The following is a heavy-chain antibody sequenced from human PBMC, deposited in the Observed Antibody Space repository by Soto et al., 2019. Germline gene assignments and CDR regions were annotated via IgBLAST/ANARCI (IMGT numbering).Heavy chain of an antibody. CDR1: GGSISSYY. CDR2: IYYSGST. Sequence: PSETLSLTCTVSGGSISSYYWSWIRQPPGKGLEWIGYIYYSGSTNYNPSLKSRVTISVDTSKNQFSLKLSSVTAADTAVYYCASGGSCYSRYCYFDYWGQGTLVT. D-gene: IGHD2-15*01. V-gene: IGHV4-59*01. CDR3: ASGGSCYSRYCYFDY. J-gene: IGHJ4*02.